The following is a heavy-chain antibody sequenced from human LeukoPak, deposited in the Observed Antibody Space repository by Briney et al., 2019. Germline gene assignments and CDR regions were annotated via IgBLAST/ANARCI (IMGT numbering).Heavy chain of an antibody. CDR3: ARDWSGYGDYVGVLDY. V-gene: IGHV3-21*01. CDR1: GFTFSSYS. J-gene: IGHJ4*02. Sequence: PGGSLRLSCAASGFTFSSYSMNWVRQAPGKGLEWVSSISSSGSYIYYADSVKGRFTISRDNAKNSLYLQMNSLRAEDTAVYYCARDWSGYGDYVGVLDYWGQGTLVTVSS. CDR2: ISSSGSYI. D-gene: IGHD4-17*01.